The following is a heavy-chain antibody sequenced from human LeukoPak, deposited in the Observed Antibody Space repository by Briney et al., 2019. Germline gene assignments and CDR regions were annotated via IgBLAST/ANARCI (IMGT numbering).Heavy chain of an antibody. CDR3: ARGPNGMPYSSGWYGSYYYYYYMDV. J-gene: IGHJ6*03. CDR2: IYHSGST. V-gene: IGHV4-38-2*01. D-gene: IGHD6-19*01. Sequence: SETLSLTCAVSGYSISSGYYWGWIRQPPGKGLEWIGSIYHSGSTYYNPSLKSRVTISVDTSKNQFSLKLSSVTAADTAVYYCARGPNGMPYSSGWYGSYYYYYYMDVWGKGTTVTVSS. CDR1: GYSISSGYY.